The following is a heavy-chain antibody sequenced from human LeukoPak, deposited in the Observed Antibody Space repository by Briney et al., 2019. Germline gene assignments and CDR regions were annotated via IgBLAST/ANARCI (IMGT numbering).Heavy chain of an antibody. J-gene: IGHJ3*02. D-gene: IGHD1-26*01. CDR2: IYYSGST. CDR3: ARDLPAVGRGRAFDI. CDR1: GGSISSYY. Sequence: SETLSLTCTVSGGSISSYYWSWIRQPQGKGREWIGYIYYSGSTNYNPSLKSRVTISVDKSKNQFSLKLSSVTAADTAVYYCARDLPAVGRGRAFDIWGQGTMVTVSS. V-gene: IGHV4-59*01.